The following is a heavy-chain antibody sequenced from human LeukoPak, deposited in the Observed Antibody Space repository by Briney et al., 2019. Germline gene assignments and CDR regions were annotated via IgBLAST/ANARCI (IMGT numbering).Heavy chain of an antibody. CDR2: INHSGST. V-gene: IGHV4-34*01. D-gene: IGHD3-3*01. CDR3: AREVLGDLWSGYYGSTRYFQH. J-gene: IGHJ1*01. CDR1: GGSFSGYY. Sequence: PSETLSLTCAVYGGSFSGYYWSWIRQPPGKGLEWIGEINHSGSTNYNPSLKSRVTISVDTSKNQFSLKLSSVTAADTAVYYCAREVLGDLWSGYYGSTRYFQHWGQGTLVTVSS.